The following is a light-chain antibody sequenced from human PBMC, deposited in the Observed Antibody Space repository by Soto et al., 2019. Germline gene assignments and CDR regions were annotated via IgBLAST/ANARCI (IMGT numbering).Light chain of an antibody. CDR1: SGHSNYA. CDR3: QTWGTGIVI. V-gene: IGLV4-69*01. J-gene: IGLJ2*01. Sequence: QPVLTQSPSASASLGASVKRTCTLSSGHSNYAIAWYQQQPEKGPRYLMKLNRDGSHSKGDGIPNRFSGSSSGAERYLTISSLQSEDEADYYCQTWGTGIVIFGGGTKLTVL. CDR2: LNRDGSH.